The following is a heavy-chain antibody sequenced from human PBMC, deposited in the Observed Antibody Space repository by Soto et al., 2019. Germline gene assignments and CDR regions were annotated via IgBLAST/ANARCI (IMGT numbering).Heavy chain of an antibody. V-gene: IGHV3-64*07. Sequence: EVQLVASGGGLVQPGGSLRLSCAASGFTFSNYFMHWVRQAPGRGLEYVSTINGDGGSTYYADSLKGRFTISRDNSKNTVYLQMGSLRPEDMAVYYCARGLFIWSNSATCYVYWGQGTLVTVSS. J-gene: IGHJ4*02. D-gene: IGHD2-2*01. CDR3: ARGLFIWSNSATCYVY. CDR1: GFTFSNYF. CDR2: INGDGGST.